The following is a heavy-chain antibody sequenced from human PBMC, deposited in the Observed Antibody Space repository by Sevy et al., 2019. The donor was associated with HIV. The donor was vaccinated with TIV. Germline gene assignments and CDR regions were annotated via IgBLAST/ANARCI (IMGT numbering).Heavy chain of an antibody. J-gene: IGHJ4*01. CDR1: GFAFSTHA. CDR2: ISYEGTEK. D-gene: IGHD2-2*01. CDR3: ARDGGNSVKWYPLY. V-gene: IGHV3-30-3*01. Sequence: GGSLRLSCAASGFAFSTHAMHWVRQAPGKGLEWVAVISYEGTEKFYAASVEGRFTISRDNSKNMLSLQINSLRPEDTAGYYCARDGGNSVKWYPLYWGHGTLVTVSS.